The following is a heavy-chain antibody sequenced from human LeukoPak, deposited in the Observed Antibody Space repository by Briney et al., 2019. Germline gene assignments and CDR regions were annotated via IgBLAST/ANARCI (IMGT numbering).Heavy chain of an antibody. CDR1: GGSISSSSYY. D-gene: IGHD3-3*01. CDR3: ARSDPYYDFWSGYYTVSYYGMDV. V-gene: IGHV4-39*07. J-gene: IGHJ6*02. CDR2: IYYSGST. Sequence: PSETLSLTCTVSGGSISSSSYYWGWIRQPPGKGLEWIGSIYYSGSTYYNPSLKSRVTISVDKSKNQFSLKLSSVTAADTAVYYCARSDPYYDFWSGYYTVSYYGMDVWGQGTTVTVSS.